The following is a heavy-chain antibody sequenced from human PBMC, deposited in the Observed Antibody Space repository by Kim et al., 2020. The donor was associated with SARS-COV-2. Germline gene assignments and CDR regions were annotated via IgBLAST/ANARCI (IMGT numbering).Heavy chain of an antibody. CDR2: IYYGGST. D-gene: IGHD5-12*01. CDR1: GGSISSSSYY. J-gene: IGHJ4*02. CDR3: ARHGYIVAMAHFDY. V-gene: IGHV4-39*01. Sequence: SETLSLTCTVSGGSISSSSYYWDWIRQPPGKGLEWIGSIYYGGSTYYNPSLKSRVTISVDTSKNQFSLKLSSVTAADTAVYYCARHGYIVAMAHFDYWGQGTLVTVSS.